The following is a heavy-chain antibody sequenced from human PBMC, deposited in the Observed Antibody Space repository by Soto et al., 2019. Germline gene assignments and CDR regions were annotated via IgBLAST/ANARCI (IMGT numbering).Heavy chain of an antibody. CDR1: GGTFSSYA. J-gene: IGHJ4*02. CDR2: IIPIFGTA. CDR3: ARDPRPRGGYRFDY. Sequence: ASVKVSCKASGGTFSSYAISWVRQAPGQGLEWMGGIIPIFGTANYAQKFQGRVTITADESTSTAYMELSSLRSEDTAVYYCARDPRPRGGYRFDYWGQGTLVTVSS. D-gene: IGHD5-12*01. V-gene: IGHV1-69*13.